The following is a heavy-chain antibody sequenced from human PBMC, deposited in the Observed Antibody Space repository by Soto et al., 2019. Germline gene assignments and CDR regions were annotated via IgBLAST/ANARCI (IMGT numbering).Heavy chain of an antibody. D-gene: IGHD5-18*01. J-gene: IGHJ4*02. CDR2: ISYDGSNK. V-gene: IGHV3-30-3*01. Sequence: QVQLVESGGGVVQPGRSLRLSCAASGFTFSSYAMHWVRQAPGKGLEWVAVISYDGSNKYYADSVKGRFTISRDNSKNTLYVQMNSLRAEDTAVYYCASPPGRGYSSAPFDYWGQGTLVTVSS. CDR1: GFTFSSYA. CDR3: ASPPGRGYSSAPFDY.